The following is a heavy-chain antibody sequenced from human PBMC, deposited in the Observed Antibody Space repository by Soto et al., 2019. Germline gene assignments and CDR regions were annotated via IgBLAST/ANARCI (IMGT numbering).Heavy chain of an antibody. CDR3: ARVGGGQASLGNYGMDV. D-gene: IGHD3-10*01. CDR1: GYTFIGYY. V-gene: IGHV1-2*04. CDR2: INPNSGGT. J-gene: IGHJ6*02. Sequence: QVQLVQSGAEVKKTGASVKVSSKASGYTFIGYYIHWVRQAPGQGPEWMGWINPNSGGTNYAQRFQGWVTMTRDGAISRADRGVSRPKSDDTAGYYCARVGGGQASLGNYGMDVWGQGTTVTVSS.